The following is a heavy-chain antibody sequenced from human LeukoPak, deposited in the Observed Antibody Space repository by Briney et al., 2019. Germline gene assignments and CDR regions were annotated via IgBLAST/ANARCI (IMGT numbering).Heavy chain of an antibody. V-gene: IGHV3-23*01. Sequence: GGSLRLSCAASGFTFSDYAMSWVRQAPGGGLEWVSAISGSGDKTFHADSVKGRFTTSRDNSKNTLSLQMSSLRVEDPAVYFCAKDTSAWWYHRAYMNVWGTGTTVTVSS. CDR3: AKDTSAWWYHRAYMNV. J-gene: IGHJ6*03. CDR2: ISGSGDKT. D-gene: IGHD2-15*01. CDR1: GFTFSDYA.